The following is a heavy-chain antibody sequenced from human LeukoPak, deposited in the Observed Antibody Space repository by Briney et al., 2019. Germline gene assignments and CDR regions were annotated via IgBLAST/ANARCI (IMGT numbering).Heavy chain of an antibody. CDR1: GFTFSSYA. CDR2: ISGSGGST. Sequence: GGSLRLSCAASGFTFSSYAMSWVRQAPGKGLEWASAISGSGGSTYYADSVKGRFTISRDNSKNTLYLQMNSLRAEDTAVYYCAKAPEYYDILTGYDHLGFDYWGQGTLVTVSS. V-gene: IGHV3-23*01. CDR3: AKAPEYYDILTGYDHLGFDY. D-gene: IGHD3-9*01. J-gene: IGHJ4*02.